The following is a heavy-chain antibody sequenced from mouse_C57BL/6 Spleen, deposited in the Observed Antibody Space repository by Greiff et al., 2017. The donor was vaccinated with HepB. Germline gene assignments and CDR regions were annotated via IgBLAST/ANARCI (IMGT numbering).Heavy chain of an antibody. D-gene: IGHD1-1*01. CDR1: GYAFTNYL. Sequence: QVQLQQSGAELVRPGTSVKVSCKASGYAFTNYLIEWVKQRPGQGLEWIGVINPGSGGTHYNEKFKGKATLTADKSSSTAYMQLSSLTSEDSAVYFCAGGGGGLLSDYAVDYWGQGTSVTVSA. V-gene: IGHV1-54*01. CDR3: AGGGGGLLSDYAVDY. CDR2: INPGSGGT. J-gene: IGHJ4*01.